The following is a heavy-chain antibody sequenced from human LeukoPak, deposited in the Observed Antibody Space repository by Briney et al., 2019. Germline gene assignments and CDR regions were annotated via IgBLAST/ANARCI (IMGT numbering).Heavy chain of an antibody. CDR1: GGSFSGYY. CDR2: INHSGST. V-gene: IGHV4-34*01. CDR3: ASTEKSGSYSY. J-gene: IGHJ4*02. D-gene: IGHD1-26*01. Sequence: SETLSLTCAVYGGSFSGYYWSWIRQPPGKGLEWIGEINHSGSTNYNPSLKSRVTISVDTSKNQFSLKLSSVTAADTAVYYCASTEKSGSYSYWGQGTLVTVSS.